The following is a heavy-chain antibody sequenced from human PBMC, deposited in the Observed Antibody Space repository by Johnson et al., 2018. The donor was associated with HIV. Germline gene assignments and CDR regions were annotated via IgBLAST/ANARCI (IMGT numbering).Heavy chain of an antibody. J-gene: IGHJ3*02. V-gene: IGHV3-30*02. D-gene: IGHD2-15*01. CDR2: IRYDGSNK. CDR1: GFTFSNYG. CDR3: ARASGYSSGGENSRVDGFDI. Sequence: QVQLVESGGGVVQPGGSLRLSCVASGFTFSNYGMHWVRQTPGKGLEWVAFIRYDGSNKYYADSEKGRFTISRDNAKNSLHFQMNTVRAEDTALYYCARASGYSSGGENSRVDGFDIWGQGTVVIVSS.